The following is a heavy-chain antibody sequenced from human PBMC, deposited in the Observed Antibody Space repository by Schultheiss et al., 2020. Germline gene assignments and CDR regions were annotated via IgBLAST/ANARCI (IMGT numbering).Heavy chain of an antibody. CDR1: GGSISSYY. J-gene: IGHJ5*02. CDR2: IYYSGST. CDR3: ARVGSGWSGGWWFDP. Sequence: SETLSLTCTVSGGSISSYYWSWIQQPPGKGLEWIGYIYYSGSTNYNPSLKSRVTISVDTSKNQFSLKLSSVTAADTAVYYCARVGSGWSGGWWFDPWGQGTLVTVSS. V-gene: IGHV4-59*01. D-gene: IGHD6-19*01.